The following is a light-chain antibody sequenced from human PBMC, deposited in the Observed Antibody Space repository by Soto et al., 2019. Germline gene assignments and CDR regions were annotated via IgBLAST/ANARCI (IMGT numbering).Light chain of an antibody. V-gene: IGLV2-11*01. CDR3: SSYAGTYVYV. J-gene: IGLJ1*01. Sequence: QSVLTQPRSVSGSPGQSVTIPCTATSSDVGGYNYVSWYQRHAGKGPKLIIYDVSERPSGGPDRFSAPKSGNTASLSISGLRAEDEAEYYCSSYAGTYVYVFGSGTKVTVL. CDR2: DVS. CDR1: SSDVGGYNY.